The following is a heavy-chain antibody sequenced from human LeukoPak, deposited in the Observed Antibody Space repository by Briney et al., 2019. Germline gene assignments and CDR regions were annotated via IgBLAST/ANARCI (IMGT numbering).Heavy chain of an antibody. CDR1: GYTFTGYY. J-gene: IGHJ6*02. CDR3: AREGAATIGAGGYYYYGMDV. V-gene: IGHV1-2*02. CDR2: INPNSGGT. Sequence: GASVKVSCKASGYTFTGYYMHWVRQAPGQGLEWMGWINPNSGGTNYAQKFQGRVTMTRDTSISTDYMELSRLRSDDTAVYYCAREGAATIGAGGYYYYGMDVWGQGTTVTVSS. D-gene: IGHD5-12*01.